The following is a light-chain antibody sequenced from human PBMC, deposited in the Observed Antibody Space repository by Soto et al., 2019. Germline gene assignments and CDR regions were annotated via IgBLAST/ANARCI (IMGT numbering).Light chain of an antibody. Sequence: EIQMTQSPSSLSASVGDRITITCRASQGIGNFLAWYQQKPGKVPKLLIYAASTLQSGVPSRFSGSGSGPDFTLTIISLQPEDVATYYCQKYDSAPWTFGQGTKVEIK. V-gene: IGKV1-27*01. J-gene: IGKJ1*01. CDR3: QKYDSAPWT. CDR2: AAS. CDR1: QGIGNF.